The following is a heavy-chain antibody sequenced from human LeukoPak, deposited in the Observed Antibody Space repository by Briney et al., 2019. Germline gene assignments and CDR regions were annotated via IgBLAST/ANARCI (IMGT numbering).Heavy chain of an antibody. CDR1: GFTFSSYW. CDR3: ARDLIGGGSYYNYFDY. D-gene: IGHD3-10*01. Sequence: PGGSLRLSCAVSGFTFSSYWMRWVRQAPGKGLVWVSRIGTDGTDTAYADSVKGRFTISRDNSKNTLYLPMNSLRAEDTPVHYCARDLIGGGSYYNYFDYWRQGPLVPVSS. CDR2: IGTDGTDT. J-gene: IGHJ4*02. V-gene: IGHV3-74*01.